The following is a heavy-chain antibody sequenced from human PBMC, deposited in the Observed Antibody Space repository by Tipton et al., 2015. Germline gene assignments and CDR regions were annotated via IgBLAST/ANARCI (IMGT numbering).Heavy chain of an antibody. CDR1: HGSLSSSDDY. CDR2: IHYSGST. Sequence: TLSLTCTVSHGSLSSSDDYWGWIRQSPGKGLEWIGDIHYSGSTQYNPSLKSRVTISVDTSKNQFSLNLNSVTAADTAVYYCARGTYYYDSSGYGLFEYWGQGALVTVSS. CDR3: ARGTYYYDSSGYGLFEY. J-gene: IGHJ4*02. V-gene: IGHV4-39*01. D-gene: IGHD3-22*01.